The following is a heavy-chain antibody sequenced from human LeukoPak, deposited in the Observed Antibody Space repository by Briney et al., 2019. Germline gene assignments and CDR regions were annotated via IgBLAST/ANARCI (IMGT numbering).Heavy chain of an antibody. CDR3: SRHWDLAYCGGDCGTLDF. J-gene: IGHJ4*02. CDR1: GFTFSDSA. Sequence: PGGSLRLSCAASGFTFSDSAMHWVRQASGKGLEWVGHIRSKSNTYATAYGASVKGRFTISRDDSKNTAYLQMNSLKTEDTAVYYCSRHWDLAYCGGDCGTLDFWGQGTLVTVSS. D-gene: IGHD2-21*02. CDR2: IRSKSNTYAT. V-gene: IGHV3-73*01.